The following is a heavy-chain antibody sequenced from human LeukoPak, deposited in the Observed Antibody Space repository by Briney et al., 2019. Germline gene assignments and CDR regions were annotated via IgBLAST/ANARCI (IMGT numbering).Heavy chain of an antibody. D-gene: IGHD2-2*01. J-gene: IGHJ4*02. CDR1: GGSISSGGYY. V-gene: IGHV4-30-2*01. CDR3: ARGYCSSTSCYYFDY. CDR2: IYHSGST. Sequence: PSETLSLTCTVSGGSISSGGYYWSWIRQPPGKGLEWIGYIYHSGSTYYNPSLKSRVTISVDRSKNQFSLKLSSVTAADTAVYYCARGYCSSTSCYYFDYWGQGTLVTVSS.